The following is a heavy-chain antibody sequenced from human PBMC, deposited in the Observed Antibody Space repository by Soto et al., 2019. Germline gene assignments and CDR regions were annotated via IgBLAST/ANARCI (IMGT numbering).Heavy chain of an antibody. V-gene: IGHV4-59*01. J-gene: IGHJ4*02. CDR3: ARYRREAVAGYTLDN. Sequence: SETLSLTCSVSGGSISSNYWTWIRQPPGKGLEWIGYVYNSGSTNYNPSLKSRVTISEDTSKSQFSLKVNSMTAADTAVYYCARYRREAVAGYTLDNWGQGILVTVSS. D-gene: IGHD6-13*01. CDR1: GGSISSNY. CDR2: VYNSGST.